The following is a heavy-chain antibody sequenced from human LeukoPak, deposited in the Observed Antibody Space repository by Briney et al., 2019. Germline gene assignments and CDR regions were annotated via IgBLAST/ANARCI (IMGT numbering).Heavy chain of an antibody. Sequence: PGGSLRLSCAASGFTFSSYWMTWVRQAPGKGLEWMANIKYDGSEEYYVDSVKGRFTISRDNAKNSLYLQMNSLRVEDTAVYYCVPSNRDILEPGFGYWGPGTLVTVCS. V-gene: IGHV3-7*01. CDR2: IKYDGSEE. CDR3: VPSNRDILEPGFGY. D-gene: IGHD5-12*01. CDR1: GFTFSSYW. J-gene: IGHJ4*02.